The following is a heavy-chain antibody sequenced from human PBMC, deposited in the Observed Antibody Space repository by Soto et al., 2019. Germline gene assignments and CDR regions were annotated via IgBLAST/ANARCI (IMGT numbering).Heavy chain of an antibody. CDR1: GYTFTGYY. J-gene: IGHJ4*02. CDR3: ARGGAYGSGSYCPDY. V-gene: IGHV1-2*02. CDR2: INPNSGGT. D-gene: IGHD3-10*01. Sequence: QVQLVQSGAEVKKPGASVKVSCKASGYTFTGYYMHWVRQAPGRGLEWMGWINPNSGGTNYAQKFQGRVTMTRDTSISTADMELSRLRSDDTAVYYCARGGAYGSGSYCPDYWGQGTLVTVSS.